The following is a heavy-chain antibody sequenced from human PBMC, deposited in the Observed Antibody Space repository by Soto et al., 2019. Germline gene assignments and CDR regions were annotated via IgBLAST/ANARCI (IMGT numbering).Heavy chain of an antibody. CDR3: ARVPDR. Sequence: SETLSLTCAVSGGSLSSGGYSWSWIRQPPGKGLEWIGYIYHSGSTYYNPSLKSRVTISVDRSKNQFSLKLSSVTAADTAVYYCARVPDRWGQGTLVNVSS. CDR2: IYHSGST. V-gene: IGHV4-30-2*01. D-gene: IGHD2-2*01. J-gene: IGHJ5*02. CDR1: GGSLSSGGYS.